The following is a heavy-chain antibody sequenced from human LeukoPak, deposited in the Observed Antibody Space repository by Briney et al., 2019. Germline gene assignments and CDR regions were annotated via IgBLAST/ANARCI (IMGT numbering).Heavy chain of an antibody. CDR3: ARDREYSSSGLVWFDP. D-gene: IGHD6-6*01. V-gene: IGHV4-59*02. J-gene: IGHJ5*02. CDR1: GGSVSGYY. CDR2: IYYSGST. Sequence: PSETLFLTRTVSGGSVSGYYWSWIRQPPGKGLEWIGYIYYSGSTNYNPSLKSRVTISVDTSENQFSLKLTSVTAADTAVYYCARDREYSSSGLVWFDPWGHGILVTVSS.